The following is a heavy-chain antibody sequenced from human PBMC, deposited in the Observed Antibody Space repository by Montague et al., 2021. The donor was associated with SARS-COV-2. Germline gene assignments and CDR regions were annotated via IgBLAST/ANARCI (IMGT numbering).Heavy chain of an antibody. CDR1: GFTFSSYA. J-gene: IGHJ3*02. D-gene: IGHD2/OR15-2a*01. Sequence: SLRLSCAASGFTFSSYAMHWVRQAPGKGLEWVAVISYDGSNKYYADSVKGRFTISRDNSKNTLYLQMNSLRAEDTAVYYCASELLGAFDIWGQGTVVTVSS. CDR2: ISYDGSNK. CDR3: ASELLGAFDI. V-gene: IGHV3-30-3*01.